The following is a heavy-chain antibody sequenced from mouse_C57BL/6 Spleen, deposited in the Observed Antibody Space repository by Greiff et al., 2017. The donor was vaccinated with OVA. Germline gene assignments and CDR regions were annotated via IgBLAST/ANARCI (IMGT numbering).Heavy chain of an antibody. D-gene: IGHD1-1*01. J-gene: IGHJ4*01. V-gene: IGHV1-15*01. CDR3: TRHYYGSSSRYYYAMDY. CDR2: IDPETGGT. CDR1: GYTFTDYE. Sequence: QVQLKQSGAELVRPGASVTLSCKASGYTFTDYEMHWVKQTPVHGLEWIGAIDPETGGTAYNQKFKGKAILTADKSSSTAYMELRSLTSEDSAVYYCTRHYYGSSSRYYYAMDYWGQGTSVTVSS.